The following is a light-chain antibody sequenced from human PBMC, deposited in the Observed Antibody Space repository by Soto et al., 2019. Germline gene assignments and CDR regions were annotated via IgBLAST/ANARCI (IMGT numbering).Light chain of an antibody. CDR2: ASS. Sequence: ELVLTQSPGTLSLSPGERAALSCKTSQSRGSTFLAWYPHKPGQAPRLLIYASSNRATGIPDRFSGSASGTDFTLTISRLEPEDFAVYYCQLYGISPHFGQGTRLEIK. CDR3: QLYGISPH. CDR1: QSRGSTF. J-gene: IGKJ5*01. V-gene: IGKV3-20*01.